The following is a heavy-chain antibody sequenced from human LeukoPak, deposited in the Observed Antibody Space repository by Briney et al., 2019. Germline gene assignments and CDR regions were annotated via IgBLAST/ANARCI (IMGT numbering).Heavy chain of an antibody. CDR1: GGSISSYY. J-gene: IGHJ6*02. D-gene: IGHD6-19*01. V-gene: IGHV4-4*07. CDR2: IYTSGST. Sequence: PPETLSLTCTVSGGSISSYYWSWIRQPAGKGLEWIGRIYTSGSTNYNPSLKSRVTMSVDTSKNQFSLKLSSVTAADTAVYYCARDLQWPSSYYYYGMDVWGQGTTVTVSS. CDR3: ARDLQWPSSYYYYGMDV.